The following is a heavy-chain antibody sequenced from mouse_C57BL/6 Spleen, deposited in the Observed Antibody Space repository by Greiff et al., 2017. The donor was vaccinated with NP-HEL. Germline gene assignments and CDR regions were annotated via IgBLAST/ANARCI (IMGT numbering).Heavy chain of an antibody. J-gene: IGHJ1*03. Sequence: EVQLQESGGDLVKPGGSLKLSCAASGFTFSSYGMSWVRQTPDKRLEWVATISSGGSYTYYPDSVKGRFTISRDNAKNTLYLQMSSLKSEDTAMYYCARGDYGSRDWYFDVWGTGTTVTVSS. CDR1: GFTFSSYG. V-gene: IGHV5-6*01. D-gene: IGHD1-1*01. CDR3: ARGDYGSRDWYFDV. CDR2: ISSGGSYT.